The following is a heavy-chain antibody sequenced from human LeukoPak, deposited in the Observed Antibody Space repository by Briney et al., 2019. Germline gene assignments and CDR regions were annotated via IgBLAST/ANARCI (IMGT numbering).Heavy chain of an antibody. CDR2: ISQGGETP. V-gene: IGHV3-23*01. CDR1: GFIFTNYA. J-gene: IGHJ5*02. CDR3: AKLVIPSHSKYFDP. D-gene: IGHD4-11*01. Sequence: GGSLRLSCAASGFIFTNYAMSWVRQAPGKGLEWASTISQGGETPYYADSVKDRFTISRDNSKNTLYLQISSLSAEDTAVYYCAKLVIPSHSKYFDPWGQGTLVTVSS.